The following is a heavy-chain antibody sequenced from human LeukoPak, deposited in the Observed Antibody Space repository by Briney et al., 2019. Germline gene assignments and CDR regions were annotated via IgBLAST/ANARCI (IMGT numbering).Heavy chain of an antibody. Sequence: ASVKVSCKASGYTFTAHYMHWVRQAAGQGLAWMGWINPESGVTASAQRFQGRVTMTRDTSISTAYMELSTLRSDDTAVYYCARVKDYSSAWGADYWGQGTLVTVSS. CDR3: ARVKDYSSAWGADY. V-gene: IGHV1-2*02. J-gene: IGHJ4*02. D-gene: IGHD6-19*01. CDR2: INPESGVT. CDR1: GYTFTAHY.